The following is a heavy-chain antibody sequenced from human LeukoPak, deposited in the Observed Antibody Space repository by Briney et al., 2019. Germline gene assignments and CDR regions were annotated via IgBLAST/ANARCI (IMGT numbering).Heavy chain of an antibody. D-gene: IGHD1-26*01. CDR1: GFTFKDYG. CDR3: AKHMRATNTYSFFGLDV. CDR2: INWNGGGT. V-gene: IGHV3-9*01. J-gene: IGHJ6*02. Sequence: GRSLRLSCAAPGFTFKDYGMHWVRHPPGKGLEWVSSINWNGGGTDYADSVKGRFAISRDNAKNSLYLQLSSLRPEDTALYYCAKHMRATNTYSFFGLDVWGQGTTVTVSS.